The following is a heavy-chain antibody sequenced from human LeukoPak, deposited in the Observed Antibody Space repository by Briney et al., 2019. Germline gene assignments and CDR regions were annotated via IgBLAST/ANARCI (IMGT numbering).Heavy chain of an antibody. Sequence: ASVKVSCKASGYTFTGYGISWVRQAPGQGLEWMGWISAYNGNTNYAQKPQGRVTMTTDTSTSTAYMELRSLRSGDTAVYYCADDSSGAGFDPWGQGTLVTVSS. CDR2: ISAYNGNT. CDR1: GYTFTGYG. D-gene: IGHD6-19*01. V-gene: IGHV1-18*01. CDR3: ADDSSGAGFDP. J-gene: IGHJ5*02.